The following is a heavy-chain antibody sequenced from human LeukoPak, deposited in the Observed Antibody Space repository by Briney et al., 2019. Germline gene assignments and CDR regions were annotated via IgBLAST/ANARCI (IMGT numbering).Heavy chain of an antibody. CDR1: GFTFSSYG. Sequence: QPGGSLRLSCAASGFTFSSYGMHWVRQAPGKGLEWVAFIRYDGSNKYYADSVKGRFTISRDNSKNTLYLQMNSLRAEDTAVYYCAKDQGSSWYLGYFDYWGQGTLVTVSS. CDR3: AKDQGSSWYLGYFDY. V-gene: IGHV3-30*02. J-gene: IGHJ4*02. CDR2: IRYDGSNK. D-gene: IGHD6-13*01.